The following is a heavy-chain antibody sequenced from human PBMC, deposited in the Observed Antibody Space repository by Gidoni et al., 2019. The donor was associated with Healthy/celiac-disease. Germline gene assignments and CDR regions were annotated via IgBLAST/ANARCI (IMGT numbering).Heavy chain of an antibody. V-gene: IGHV4-39*01. CDR1: GGSLRSSSSY. Sequence: QLQLQESGPGLVKPSEPLSLTCPVSGGSLRSSSSYWGWIRPPPGKGLEWIGSIDYSGSNYYNPSLKSGVTISVDTSKNQFSLKLSSVTAADTAVYYCARRLAYCGGDCSPGWFDPWGQGTLVTVSS. J-gene: IGHJ5*02. CDR3: ARRLAYCGGDCSPGWFDP. CDR2: IDYSGSN. D-gene: IGHD2-21*01.